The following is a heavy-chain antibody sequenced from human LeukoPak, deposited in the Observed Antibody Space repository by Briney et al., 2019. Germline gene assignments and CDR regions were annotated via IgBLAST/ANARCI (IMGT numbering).Heavy chain of an antibody. D-gene: IGHD2/OR15-2a*01. Sequence: SETLSLTCTVSGDSISSSNYYWGWIRQPPGKGLEWIGSVSNGGNIYYNPSLKSRVTISVDTSKNQFSLKLNSVTAADTAVYYCARDRVLFDYWGQGTLVTVSS. CDR1: GDSISSSNYY. V-gene: IGHV4-39*02. J-gene: IGHJ4*02. CDR3: ARDRVLFDY. CDR2: VSNGGNI.